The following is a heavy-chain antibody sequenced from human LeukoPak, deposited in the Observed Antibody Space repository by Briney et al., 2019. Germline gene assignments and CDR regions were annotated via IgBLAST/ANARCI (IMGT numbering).Heavy chain of an antibody. CDR2: IDASGST. CDR1: GASVSSYY. D-gene: IGHD5-24*01. Sequence: SETLSLTCTVSGASVSSYYWIWIRQPAGRGLERIGCIDASGSTNYNPSLKSRVTMSVDSSKNQFSLKVSSVTAADTAVYYCARKDGDIWGQGTMVTVSS. V-gene: IGHV4-4*07. CDR3: ARKDGDI. J-gene: IGHJ3*02.